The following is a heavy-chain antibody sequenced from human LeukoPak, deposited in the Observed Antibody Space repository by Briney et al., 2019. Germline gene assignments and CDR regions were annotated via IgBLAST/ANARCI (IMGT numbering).Heavy chain of an antibody. CDR3: ARPSTVTIEVTFVI. CDR2: FSRSSSYI. D-gene: IGHD4-11*01. V-gene: IGHV3-21*01. J-gene: IGHJ3*02. CDR1: VYTFSSYS. Sequence: GGSLRLSCAASVYTFSSYSMNCVRHAPGKGVGCVSSFSRSSSYIYYAHSVKGRFTLSRDNAKNSLYLQINSMRAESTGVYFCARPSTVTIEVTFVIWGEGTMFTVSS.